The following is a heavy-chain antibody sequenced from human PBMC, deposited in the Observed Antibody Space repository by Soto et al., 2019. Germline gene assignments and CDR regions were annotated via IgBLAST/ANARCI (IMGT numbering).Heavy chain of an antibody. D-gene: IGHD2-8*01. CDR1: GFTFTSSA. J-gene: IGHJ4*02. CDR3: AADATAWQQMVPSDY. Sequence: ASVKVSCKASGFTFTSSAFQWVRQARGQRLEWIGWIAVGSGYTNYAQRFQDRVTLTRDMSTATTYMELSRLTSEDTAIYYCAADATAWQQMVPSDYWGQGTLVTVSS. CDR2: IAVGSGYT. V-gene: IGHV1-58*01.